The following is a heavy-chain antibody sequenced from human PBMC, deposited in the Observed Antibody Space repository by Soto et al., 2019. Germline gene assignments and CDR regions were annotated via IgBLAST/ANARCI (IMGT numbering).Heavy chain of an antibody. V-gene: IGHV1-3*01. CDR3: ARDTLATYYYDSSGYPLGFDP. J-gene: IGHJ5*02. CDR2: INAGNGNT. D-gene: IGHD3-22*01. Sequence: ASVKVSCKASGYTFTSYAMHWVRQAPGQRLEWMGWINAGNGNTKYSQKFQGRVTITRDTSASTAYMELSSLRSEDTAVYYCARDTLATYYYDSSGYPLGFDPWGQGTLVTVS. CDR1: GYTFTSYA.